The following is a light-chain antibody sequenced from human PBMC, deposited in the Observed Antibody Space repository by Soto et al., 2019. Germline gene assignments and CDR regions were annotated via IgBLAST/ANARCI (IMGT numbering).Light chain of an antibody. J-gene: IGKJ1*01. CDR1: QSVSIN. Sequence: EVVMTQSPATLSVSPGERATLSCRASQSVSINLAWYQQKPVQAPRLLIYGASTRATGIPARFSGSGSGTEFTLTIRRLQSDDFAVYFCQHYNNWAPWTFGQGTKVEIK. CDR2: GAS. CDR3: QHYNNWAPWT. V-gene: IGKV3-15*01.